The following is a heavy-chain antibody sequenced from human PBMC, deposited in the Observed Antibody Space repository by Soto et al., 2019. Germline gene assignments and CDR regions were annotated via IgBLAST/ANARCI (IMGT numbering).Heavy chain of an antibody. CDR1: GGSISSYY. V-gene: IGHV4-59*08. D-gene: IGHD6-19*01. CDR3: ARAGYYYYYMDV. J-gene: IGHJ6*03. CDR2: IYYSGST. Sequence: SETLSLTCTVSGGSISSYYWSWIRQPPGKGLEWIGYIYYSGSTNYNPSLKSRVTISVDTSKNQFSLKLSSVTAADTAVYYCARAGYYYYYMDVWGKGTTVTVSS.